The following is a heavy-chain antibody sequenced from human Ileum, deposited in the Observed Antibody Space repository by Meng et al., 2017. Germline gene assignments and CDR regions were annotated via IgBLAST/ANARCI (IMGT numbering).Heavy chain of an antibody. J-gene: IGHJ5*02. V-gene: IGHV4-34*01. CDR1: GGSFSGYY. CDR3: ARGIPGYCSGGSCYCWFDP. D-gene: IGHD2-15*01. Sequence: SETLSLTCAVYGGSFSGYYWSWIRQPPGKGLEWIGEINHSGSTNYNPSLKSRVTISVDTSKNQFSLKLSSVTAADTAVYYCARGIPGYCSGGSCYCWFDPWGQGTRVTVSS. CDR2: INHSGST.